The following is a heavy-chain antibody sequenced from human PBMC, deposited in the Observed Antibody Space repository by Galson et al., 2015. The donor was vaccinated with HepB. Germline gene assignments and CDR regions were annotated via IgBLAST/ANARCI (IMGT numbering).Heavy chain of an antibody. CDR1: GYTFTGYY. J-gene: IGHJ4*02. D-gene: IGHD6-19*01. CDR2: INPNSGGT. Sequence: SVKVSCKASGYTFTGYYMHWVRQAPGQGLEWMGWINPNSGGTNYAQKFQGWVTMTRDTSISTAYMELSRLRSDDTAVYYCARELGIAVAGYGYWGQGTLVTVSS. CDR3: ARELGIAVAGYGY. V-gene: IGHV1-2*04.